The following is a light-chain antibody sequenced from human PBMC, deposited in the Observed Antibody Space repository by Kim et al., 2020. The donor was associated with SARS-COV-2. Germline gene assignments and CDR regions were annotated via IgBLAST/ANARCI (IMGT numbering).Light chain of an antibody. V-gene: IGKV1-27*01. CDR2: AAS. J-gene: IGKJ1*01. Sequence: SASGGDRVTIPCRASQGINKDLAWYQQKPGNAPKLLIFAASALQSGVPTRFSGSGSGTDFTLTISSLQPEDVATYYCQKYNGAPWTFGQGTKLEI. CDR1: QGINKD. CDR3: QKYNGAPWT.